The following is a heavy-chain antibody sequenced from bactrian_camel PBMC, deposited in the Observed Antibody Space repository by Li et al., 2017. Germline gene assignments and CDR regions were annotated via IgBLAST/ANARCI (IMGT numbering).Heavy chain of an antibody. CDR1: GYTYSPYS. D-gene: IGHD3*01. Sequence: HVQLVESGGGSVQPGGSLRLSCAASGYTYSPYSMAWFRQAQGKEREGVAAIGSGGRCITYANSVKGRFTISKDNALNTLYLQMNSLKPEDTAMYYCGANIAWGVGCAAQNVRNWGQGTQVTVS. J-gene: IGHJ4*01. CDR2: IGSGGRCI. V-gene: IGHV3S26*01. CDR3: GANIAWGVGCAAQNVRN.